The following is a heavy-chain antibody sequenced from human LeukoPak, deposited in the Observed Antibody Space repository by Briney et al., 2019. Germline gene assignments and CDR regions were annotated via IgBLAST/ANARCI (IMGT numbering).Heavy chain of an antibody. CDR1: GFTFSNYV. Sequence: PGGSLRLSCAASGFTFSNYVMHWVRQAPGKGLEWVAVIWYDGSNKYYADSVKDRFTISRDNSKNTLYLQMNSLRAEDTAVCYCAKDNAYYFEYWGQGTLVTVSS. J-gene: IGHJ4*02. CDR3: AKDNAYYFEY. CDR2: IWYDGSNK. V-gene: IGHV3-33*06.